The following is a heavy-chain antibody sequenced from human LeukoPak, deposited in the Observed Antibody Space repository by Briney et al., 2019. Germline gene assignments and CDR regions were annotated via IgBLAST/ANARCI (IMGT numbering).Heavy chain of an antibody. V-gene: IGHV3-9*03. D-gene: IGHD5-18*01. CDR1: GFTFDDYA. CDR3: ARGDTAMVTGYFDY. CDR2: ISWNSGSI. J-gene: IGHJ4*02. Sequence: GGSLRLSCAASGFTFDDYAMHWVRHAPGKGLEWVSGISWNSGSIGYADSVKGRFTISRDNAKNSLYLQMNSLRAEDMALYYCARGDTAMVTGYFDYWGQGTLVTVSS.